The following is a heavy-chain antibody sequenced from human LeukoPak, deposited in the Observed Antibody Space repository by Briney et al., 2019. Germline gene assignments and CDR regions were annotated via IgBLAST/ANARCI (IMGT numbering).Heavy chain of an antibody. CDR1: GGSISSSSYS. Sequence: SETLSFTCTVSGGSISSSSYSWGWIRQPPGKGLEWIGSIYYRGSTYYNPSLKSRVTISVDTSKNQFSLKLSSVTAADTAVYYCQTLASWGQGTLVTVSS. CDR2: IYYRGST. CDR3: QTLAS. J-gene: IGHJ4*02. V-gene: IGHV4-39*01.